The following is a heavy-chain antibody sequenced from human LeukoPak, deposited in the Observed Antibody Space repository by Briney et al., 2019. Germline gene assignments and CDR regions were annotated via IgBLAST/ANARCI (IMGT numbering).Heavy chain of an antibody. J-gene: IGHJ4*02. CDR3: ARSDCSSTSCSFDY. Sequence: GASVKVSCKASGYTFTGYYMHWVRQAPGQGLEWMGWINPNSGGANYAQKFQGRVTMTRDTSISTAYMELSRLRSDDTAVYYCARSDCSSTSCSFDYWGQGTLVTVSS. V-gene: IGHV1-2*02. D-gene: IGHD2-2*01. CDR1: GYTFTGYY. CDR2: INPNSGGA.